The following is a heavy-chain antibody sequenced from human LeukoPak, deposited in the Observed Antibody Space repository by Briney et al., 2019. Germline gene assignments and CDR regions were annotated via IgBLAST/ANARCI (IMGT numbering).Heavy chain of an antibody. V-gene: IGHV4-4*02. CDR3: ARDFMVRGAPHYFDY. Sequence: SETLSLTCAVSGGSISSSNWWSWVRQPPGKGLGWIGELYHSGSTNYNPSLKSRVTISVDKSKNQFSLKLSSVTAADTAVYYCARDFMVRGAPHYFDYWGQGTLVTVSS. D-gene: IGHD3-10*01. CDR2: LYHSGST. CDR1: GGSISSSNW. J-gene: IGHJ4*02.